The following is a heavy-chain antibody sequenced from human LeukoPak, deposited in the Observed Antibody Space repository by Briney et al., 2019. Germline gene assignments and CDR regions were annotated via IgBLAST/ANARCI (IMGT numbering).Heavy chain of an antibody. Sequence: GGSLRLSCAASGFTFSNHWMHWVRQAPGKGLVWVSRINTDGSRTSYADSVKGRFTISRHNSKNTLYLQMNSLRAEDTAVYYCARAPGLGYCSGGSCYSDAFDIWGQGTMVTVSS. CDR1: GFTFSNHW. CDR3: ARAPGLGYCSGGSCYSDAFDI. CDR2: INTDGSRT. V-gene: IGHV3-74*01. D-gene: IGHD2-15*01. J-gene: IGHJ3*02.